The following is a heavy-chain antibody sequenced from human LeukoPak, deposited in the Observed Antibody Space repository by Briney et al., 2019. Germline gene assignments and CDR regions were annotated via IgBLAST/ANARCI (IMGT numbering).Heavy chain of an antibody. J-gene: IGHJ4*02. Sequence: ASVKVSCKASGYTFTGYYMHWVRQAPGQGLEWMGWINPNSGGTNYAQKFQGRVTMTRDTSISTAYMELSRLRSDDTAVYYCARPVVLGAYLRGAYYFDSWGQGTLVTVSS. CDR1: GYTFTGYY. D-gene: IGHD3-16*01. CDR3: ARPVVLGAYLRGAYYFDS. CDR2: INPNSGGT. V-gene: IGHV1-2*02.